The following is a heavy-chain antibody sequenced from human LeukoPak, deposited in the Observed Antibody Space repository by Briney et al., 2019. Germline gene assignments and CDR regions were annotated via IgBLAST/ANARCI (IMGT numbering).Heavy chain of an antibody. CDR3: ARVKLRFLEWPYYFDY. CDR2: IRYDGTDK. D-gene: IGHD3-3*01. CDR1: GFTFSNHG. Sequence: GGSLRLSCAASGFTFSNHGMHWVRQAPGKGLEWVAFIRYDGTDKYYADSVKGRFTISRDNSKNTLYLQMNSLRAEDTAVYYCARVKLRFLEWPYYFDYWGQGTLVTVSS. J-gene: IGHJ4*02. V-gene: IGHV3-30*02.